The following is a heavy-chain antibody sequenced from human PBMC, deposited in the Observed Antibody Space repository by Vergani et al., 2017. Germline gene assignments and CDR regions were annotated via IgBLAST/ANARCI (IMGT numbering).Heavy chain of an antibody. D-gene: IGHD3-22*01. CDR2: ISSSSSYI. CDR1: GFTFSSYS. J-gene: IGHJ4*02. Sequence: EVQLVESGGGLVKPGGSLRLSCAASGFTFSSYSMNWVRQAQGKGLEWVSTISSSSSYIYYADSVKGRFSISRENAKNSLYLKMNSLRAEDTAVYYCARDPARITMIVVVINEFDYWGQGTLVTVSS. V-gene: IGHV3-21*01. CDR3: ARDPARITMIVVVINEFDY.